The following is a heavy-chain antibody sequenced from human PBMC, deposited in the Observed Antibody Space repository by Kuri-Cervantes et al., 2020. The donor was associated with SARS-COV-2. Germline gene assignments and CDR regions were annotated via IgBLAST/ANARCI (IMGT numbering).Heavy chain of an antibody. D-gene: IGHD2-2*01. V-gene: IGHV4-39*02. J-gene: IGHJ5*02. CDR1: GGSISSSSYY. Sequence: GSLRLSCTVSGGSISSSSYYWGWIRQPPGKGLEWIGSIYYSGSTYYNPSLKSRVTISVDTSKNQFSLKLSSVTAADTAVYYCAREDIVVVPAARSFTYNWFDPWGQGTLVTVSS. CDR2: IYYSGST. CDR3: AREDIVVVPAARSFTYNWFDP.